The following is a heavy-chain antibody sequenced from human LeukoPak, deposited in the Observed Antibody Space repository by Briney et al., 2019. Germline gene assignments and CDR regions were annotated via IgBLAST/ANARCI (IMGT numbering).Heavy chain of an antibody. CDR3: ARGPFYGDYVRLFDY. D-gene: IGHD4-17*01. CDR2: VYYSGST. Sequence: YPSETLSLTCTVSGGSISSYYRSWIRQPPGKGLEWIGYVYYSGSTNYNPSLKSRVTISVDTSKNQFSLKLSSVTAADTAVYYCARGPFYGDYVRLFDYWGQGTLVTVSS. V-gene: IGHV4-59*12. CDR1: GGSISSYY. J-gene: IGHJ4*02.